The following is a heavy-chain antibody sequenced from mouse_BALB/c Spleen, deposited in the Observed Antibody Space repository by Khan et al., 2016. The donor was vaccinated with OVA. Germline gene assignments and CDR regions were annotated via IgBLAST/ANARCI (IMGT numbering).Heavy chain of an antibody. CDR2: IWSDGNT. J-gene: IGHJ3*01. Sequence: QVQLKESGPGLVAPSQSLSITCTVSGSSSTSYGVSWARQTPGKGLEWLGVIWSDGNTNYHSSLKSRLTITKDNSKSHVLLKLNSLQTDDTATYXCAIILYGYDWFAYWGQGTLVTVSA. D-gene: IGHD2-2*01. CDR1: GSSSTSYG. CDR3: AIILYGYDWFAY. V-gene: IGHV2-3*01.